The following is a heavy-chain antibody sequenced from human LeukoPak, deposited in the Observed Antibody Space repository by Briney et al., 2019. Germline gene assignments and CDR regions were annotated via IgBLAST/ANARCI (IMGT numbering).Heavy chain of an antibody. J-gene: IGHJ4*02. Sequence: SETLSLTCAVSGYSISRGHFWGWIRQSPGKGLEWIGSIFHSGSTSYNPSLKSRVTLSVDTSKNEFSLTLTSVTAADTAIYYCASPRGTYIDYWGQGTLVTVSS. D-gene: IGHD3-16*01. CDR3: ASPRGTYIDY. CDR1: GYSISRGHF. V-gene: IGHV4-38-2*01. CDR2: IFHSGST.